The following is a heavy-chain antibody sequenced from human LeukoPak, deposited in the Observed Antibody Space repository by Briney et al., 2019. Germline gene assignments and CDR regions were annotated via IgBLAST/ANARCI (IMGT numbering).Heavy chain of an antibody. J-gene: IGHJ4*02. CDR1: GYTFTGYY. CDR3: VRGISSVENY. V-gene: IGHV1-2*02. Sequence: ASVKVSCKASGYTFTGYYMHWVRQAPGQGLEWMGWINPNSGDTKYAQKFQGRVTMTRDTSISTAYMELSSLRSDDTAVYCCVRGISSVENYWGQGTLVTVSS. D-gene: IGHD2-15*01. CDR2: INPNSGDT.